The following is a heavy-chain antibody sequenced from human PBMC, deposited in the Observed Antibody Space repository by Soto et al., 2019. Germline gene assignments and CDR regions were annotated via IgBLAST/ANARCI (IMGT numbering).Heavy chain of an antibody. J-gene: IGHJ4*02. Sequence: GGSLRLSCVAAGFTFSTNGMTWVRQAPGKGLEWISIISENSDTTFYADSVKGRFTVSRDNSKNTLYLQMNSLRAEDTAIYYFVKYNNYYDPSWGRGTPVTVSS. CDR3: VKYNNYYDPS. V-gene: IGHV3-23*01. CDR1: GFTFSTNG. D-gene: IGHD3-22*01. CDR2: ISENSDTT.